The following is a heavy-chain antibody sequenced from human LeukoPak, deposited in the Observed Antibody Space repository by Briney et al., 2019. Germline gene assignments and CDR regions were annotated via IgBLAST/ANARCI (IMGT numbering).Heavy chain of an antibody. D-gene: IGHD2-2*01. J-gene: IGHJ5*02. CDR2: INHSGST. CDR1: GGSFSGYY. Sequence: SETLSLTCAVYGGSFSGYYWSWIRQPPGKGLEWIGEINHSGSTNYNPSLKSRVTISVHTSKNQFSLKLSSVTAADTAVYYCARGASTPKAYCSSTSCSTSTLNWFDPWGQGTLVTVSS. V-gene: IGHV4-34*01. CDR3: ARGASTPKAYCSSTSCSTSTLNWFDP.